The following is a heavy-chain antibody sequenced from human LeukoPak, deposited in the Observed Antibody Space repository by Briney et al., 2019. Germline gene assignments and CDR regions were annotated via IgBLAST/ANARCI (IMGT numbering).Heavy chain of an antibody. CDR3: ERDRNILTGDAFDI. CDR2: IIPIFGTA. Sequence: SVKVSCKASGGTFSSYAISWVRQAPGQGLEWMGGIIPIFGTANYAQKFQGRVTITADESTSTAYMELSSLRSEDTAVYYCERDRNILTGDAFDIWGQGTMVTVSS. CDR1: GGTFSSYA. J-gene: IGHJ3*02. D-gene: IGHD3-9*01. V-gene: IGHV1-69*01.